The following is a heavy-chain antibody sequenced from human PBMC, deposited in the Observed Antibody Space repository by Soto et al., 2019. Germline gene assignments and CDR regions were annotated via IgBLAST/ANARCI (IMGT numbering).Heavy chain of an antibody. D-gene: IGHD6-13*01. CDR2: MNPNSGNT. Sequence: QVQLVQSGAEVKKPGASVKVSCKASGYTFTSYDINWVRQATGQGLEWMGWMNPNSGNTGYAQKFQGRVTMTRNTSISTAYMELSSLRAEDTAVYYCAKDMVRGHSSSWYGPGGMDVWGQGTTVTVSS. J-gene: IGHJ6*02. V-gene: IGHV1-8*01. CDR3: AKDMVRGHSSSWYGPGGMDV. CDR1: GYTFTSYD.